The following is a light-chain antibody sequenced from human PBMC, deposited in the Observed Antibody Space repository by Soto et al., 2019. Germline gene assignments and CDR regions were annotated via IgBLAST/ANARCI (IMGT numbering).Light chain of an antibody. CDR2: WAS. CDR1: QSVLYSSNNKNY. J-gene: IGKJ3*01. V-gene: IGKV4-1*01. CDR3: QQYYSTPLT. Sequence: DIVMTQSPDSLAVSLGERATINCKSSQSVLYSSNNKNYLAWYQQKPGQPPKLLIYWASTRESGVPDRFSGSGAGTDFTIPISSLQAEDVAVYYCQQYYSTPLTFGPGTKVDIK.